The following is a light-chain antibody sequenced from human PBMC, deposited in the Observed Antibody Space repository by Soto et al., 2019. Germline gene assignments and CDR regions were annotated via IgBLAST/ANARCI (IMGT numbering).Light chain of an antibody. CDR3: QQYYNLLFT. Sequence: DIQMTQSPSSLSASVGDTVTITCQARQDISHYLNWYQQIPGQAPKLLIYAASNLETGVPSRFSGSGSGTEFTFTISGLQPEDSATYHCQQYYNLLFTFGPGTKVHIK. V-gene: IGKV1-33*01. CDR1: QDISHY. J-gene: IGKJ3*01. CDR2: AAS.